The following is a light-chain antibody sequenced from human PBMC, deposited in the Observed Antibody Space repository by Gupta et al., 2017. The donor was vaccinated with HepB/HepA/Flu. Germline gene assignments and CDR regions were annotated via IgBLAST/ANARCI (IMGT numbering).Light chain of an antibody. Sequence: EIVLTYSPGTLSLSPGERPTLSSRASQSVSSSYLAWYQQKPGQAPRLLIYGASSRTTGIPDRFSGSGSGTDFTLTISSLEPEDFAVYYCQQYGSSPNTFGQGTKLEIK. CDR2: GAS. CDR3: QQYGSSPNT. J-gene: IGKJ2*01. V-gene: IGKV3-20*01. CDR1: QSVSSSY.